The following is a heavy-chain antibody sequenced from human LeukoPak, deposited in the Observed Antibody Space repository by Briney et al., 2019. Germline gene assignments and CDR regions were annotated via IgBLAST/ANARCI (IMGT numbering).Heavy chain of an antibody. CDR1: GYTLTELS. V-gene: IGHV1-24*01. Sequence: ASVKVSCKVSGYTLTELSMHWVRQAPGKGLEWMGGFDPEDGETIYAQKFQGRVTMTRDTSTSTVYMELSSLRSEDTAVYYCARGDYDSSGYYFAWGQGTLVTVSS. CDR2: FDPEDGET. CDR3: ARGDYDSSGYYFA. D-gene: IGHD3-22*01. J-gene: IGHJ4*02.